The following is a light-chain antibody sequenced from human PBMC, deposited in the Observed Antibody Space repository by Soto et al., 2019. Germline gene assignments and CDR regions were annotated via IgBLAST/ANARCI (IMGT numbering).Light chain of an antibody. CDR3: QQNNAYPPLI. J-gene: IGKJ4*01. Sequence: EIVMTQSPATLSVSPGERATLSCRASRNINRKLAWYQQKPGQAPRLLISGASTRATGIPARFSGSGSGTEFTLYINSLQSEDFAVYYWQQNNAYPPLIFDAGTNVEIK. CDR1: RNINRK. CDR2: GAS. V-gene: IGKV3-15*01.